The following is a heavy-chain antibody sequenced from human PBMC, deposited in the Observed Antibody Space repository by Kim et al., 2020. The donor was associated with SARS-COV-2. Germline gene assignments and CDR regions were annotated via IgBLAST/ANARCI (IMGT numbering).Heavy chain of an antibody. J-gene: IGHJ5*02. Sequence: SETLSLTCTVSGGSISSSSYYWGWIRQPPGKGLEWIGSIYYSGSTYYNPSLKSRVTISVDTSKNQFSLKLSSVTAADTAVYYCARQCYCSGGSCYSLGNWFDPWGQGTLVTVSS. CDR2: IYYSGST. CDR3: ARQCYCSGGSCYSLGNWFDP. V-gene: IGHV4-39*01. D-gene: IGHD2-15*01. CDR1: GGSISSSSYY.